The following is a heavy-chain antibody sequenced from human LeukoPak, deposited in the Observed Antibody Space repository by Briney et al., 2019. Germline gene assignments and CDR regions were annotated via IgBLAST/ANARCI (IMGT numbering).Heavy chain of an antibody. V-gene: IGHV4-4*07. D-gene: IGHD2-2*01. CDR3: ARGVYCSSTSCPNYYYYMDV. J-gene: IGHJ6*03. Sequence: PSETLSLTCTVSGGSISSYYWSCIRQPAGKGLEWIGRIYTSGSTNYNPSLKSRVTMSVDTSKNQFSLTLSSVTAADTAVYYCARGVYCSSTSCPNYYYYMDVWGKGTTVTVSS. CDR2: IYTSGST. CDR1: GGSISSYY.